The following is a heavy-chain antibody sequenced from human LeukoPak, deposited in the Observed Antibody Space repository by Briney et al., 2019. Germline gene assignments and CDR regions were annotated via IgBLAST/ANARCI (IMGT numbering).Heavy chain of an antibody. CDR1: GFTFSSYG. D-gene: IGHD2-21*02. V-gene: IGHV3-30*18. CDR3: AKDEVAYCGGDCYSHY. J-gene: IGHJ4*02. CDR2: ISYDGSNK. Sequence: GGSLRLSCAASGFTFSSYGMHWVRQAPGKGLEWVAVISYDGSNKYYADSVKGRFTIPRDNSKNTLYLQMNSLRAEDTAVYYCAKDEVAYCGGDCYSHYWGQGTLVTVSS.